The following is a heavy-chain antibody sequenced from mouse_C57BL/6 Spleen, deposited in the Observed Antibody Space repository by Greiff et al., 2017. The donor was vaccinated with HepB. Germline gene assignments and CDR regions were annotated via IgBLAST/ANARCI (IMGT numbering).Heavy chain of an antibody. V-gene: IGHV1-63*01. CDR1: GYTFTNYW. CDR3: ARRYDYEINYFDY. J-gene: IGHJ2*01. D-gene: IGHD2-4*01. Sequence: VKLMESGAELVRPGTSVKMSCKASGYTFTNYWIGWAKQRPGHGLEWIGDIYPGGGYTNYNEKFKGKATLTADKSSSTAYMQFSSLTSEDSAIYYCARRYDYEINYFDYWGQGTTLTVSS. CDR2: IYPGGGYT.